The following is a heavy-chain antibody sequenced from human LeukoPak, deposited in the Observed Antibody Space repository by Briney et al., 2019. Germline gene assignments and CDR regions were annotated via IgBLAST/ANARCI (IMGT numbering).Heavy chain of an antibody. CDR1: GFNFSIYA. J-gene: IGHJ4*02. D-gene: IGHD3-22*01. CDR3: AKPAPYYYDSSGPSNYFDY. CDR2: IFSGGST. V-gene: IGHV3-23*03. Sequence: PGGSLRLSCAASGFNFSIYAMTWVRQAPGKGLEWVSVIFSGGSTYYADSVKGRFTISRDNSKNTLYLQMNSLRAEDTAVYYCAKPAPYYYDSSGPSNYFDYWGQGTLVTVSS.